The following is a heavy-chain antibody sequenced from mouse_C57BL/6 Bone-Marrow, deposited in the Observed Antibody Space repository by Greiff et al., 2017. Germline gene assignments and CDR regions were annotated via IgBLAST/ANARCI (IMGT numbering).Heavy chain of an antibody. D-gene: IGHD2-3*01. CDR2: IYPRSGNT. CDR3: ARGRDSDGYYVPDY. J-gene: IGHJ2*01. Sequence: VQGVESGAELARPGASVKLSCKASGYTFTSYGISWVKQRTGQGLEWIGEIYPRSGNTYYNEKFKGKATLTADKSSSTAYMELRSLTSEDSAVYFCARGRDSDGYYVPDYWGQGTTLTVSS. V-gene: IGHV1-81*01. CDR1: GYTFTSYG.